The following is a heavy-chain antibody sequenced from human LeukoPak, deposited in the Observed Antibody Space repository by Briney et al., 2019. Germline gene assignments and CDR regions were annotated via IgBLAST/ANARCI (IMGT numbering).Heavy chain of an antibody. J-gene: IGHJ3*02. CDR1: GFTFISYA. CDR3: AKDIVVVPAARGNDAFDI. CDR2: ISGSGGST. D-gene: IGHD2-2*01. V-gene: IGHV3-23*01. Sequence: GGSLRLSCAASGFTFISYAMSWVRQAPGKGLEWVSAISGSGGSTYYADSVKGRFTISRDNSKNTLYLQMNSLRAEDTAVYYCAKDIVVVPAARGNDAFDISGQGTMVTVSS.